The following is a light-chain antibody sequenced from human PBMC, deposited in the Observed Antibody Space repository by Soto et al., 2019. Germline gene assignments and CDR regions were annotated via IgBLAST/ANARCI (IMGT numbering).Light chain of an antibody. J-gene: IGKJ4*01. CDR1: QSVGSSY. Sequence: EVVLAQSPGTLSLSPGDRATLSCRASQSVGSSYLAWYQQKPGQPPRLLIYGASSRATGIPDRFSGSGSGTDFTLTISRLEPEDFAVYYCQRYGTSTPLTFGGGTKVEIK. CDR2: GAS. V-gene: IGKV3-20*01. CDR3: QRYGTSTPLT.